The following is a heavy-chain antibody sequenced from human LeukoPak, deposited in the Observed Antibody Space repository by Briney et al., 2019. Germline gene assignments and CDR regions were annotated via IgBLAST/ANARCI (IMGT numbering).Heavy chain of an antibody. J-gene: IGHJ4*02. CDR1: GGSVSSYY. V-gene: IGHV4-59*02. Sequence: PSETLSLTCTVSGGSVSSYYWSWIRQPPGKGLEWIGYIYYSGRTNYNPSLKSRVTMSVDTSKNQFSLRLRSVTAADTAVYYCAREPTDDRYFDYWGQGTLVTVSS. CDR2: IYYSGRT. D-gene: IGHD3-9*01. CDR3: AREPTDDRYFDY.